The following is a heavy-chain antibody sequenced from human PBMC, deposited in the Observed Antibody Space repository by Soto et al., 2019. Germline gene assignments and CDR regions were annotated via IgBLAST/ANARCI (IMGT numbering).Heavy chain of an antibody. V-gene: IGHV4-30-4*01. J-gene: IGHJ4*02. CDR3: ARTLVGAPPFDY. CDR1: GGSISSGNYY. Sequence: SETLSLTCTVSGGSISSGNYYWSWIRQPPGKGLEWIGYIYYSGSTYYNPSLKSRVTISVDTSKNQFSLKLSSVTAADTAVYYCARTLVGAPPFDYWGQGTLVTV. D-gene: IGHD1-26*01. CDR2: IYYSGST.